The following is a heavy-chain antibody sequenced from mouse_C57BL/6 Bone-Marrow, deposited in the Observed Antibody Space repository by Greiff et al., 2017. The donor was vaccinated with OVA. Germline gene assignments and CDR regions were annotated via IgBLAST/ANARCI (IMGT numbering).Heavy chain of an antibody. Sequence: QVQLKESGAELVRPGTSVKVSCKASGYAFTNYLIEWVKQRPGQGLEWIGVINPGSGGTNYNEKFKGKATLTADKSSSTAYMQLSSLTSEDSAVYFCARKNYSNYGVYFDYWGQGTTLTVSS. D-gene: IGHD2-5*01. J-gene: IGHJ2*01. CDR3: ARKNYSNYGVYFDY. V-gene: IGHV1-54*01. CDR2: INPGSGGT. CDR1: GYAFTNYL.